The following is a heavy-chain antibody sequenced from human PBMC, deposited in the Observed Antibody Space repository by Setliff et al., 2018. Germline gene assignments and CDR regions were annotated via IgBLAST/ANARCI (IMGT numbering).Heavy chain of an antibody. V-gene: IGHV3-30*02. Sequence: GGSLRLSCAASGFTFSSYGMHWVRQAPGKGLEWVAFIRYDGSNKYYADSVKGRFTISRDNSKNTLYLQMNSLGAEDTAVYYCAKASSSWYRGIYYYYDYMDVWGKGTTVTVSS. CDR2: IRYDGSNK. D-gene: IGHD6-13*01. J-gene: IGHJ6*03. CDR3: AKASSSWYRGIYYYYDYMDV. CDR1: GFTFSSYG.